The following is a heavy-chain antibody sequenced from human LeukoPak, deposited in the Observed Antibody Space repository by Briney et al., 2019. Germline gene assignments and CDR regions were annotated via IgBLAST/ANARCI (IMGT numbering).Heavy chain of an antibody. CDR1: GYSFTSYW. V-gene: IGHV5-51*01. J-gene: IGHJ4*02. CDR2: IYPGDSDT. CDR3: ARQWGRGSGSYLAY. D-gene: IGHD3-10*01. Sequence: GESLQISCKGSGYSFTSYWIAWVRQMPGKGLEWMGVIYPGDSDTTYRPSFQGQVTISADKSISTAYLQWSSLRASDTAMYYCARQWGRGSGSYLAYWGQGTLVTVSS.